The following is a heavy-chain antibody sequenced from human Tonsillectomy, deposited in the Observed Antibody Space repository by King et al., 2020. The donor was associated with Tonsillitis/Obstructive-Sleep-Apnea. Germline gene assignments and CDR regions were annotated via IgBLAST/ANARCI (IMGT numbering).Heavy chain of an antibody. CDR1: GFTFRSYS. V-gene: IGHV3-21*01. D-gene: IGHD5-12*01. J-gene: IGHJ4*02. CDR2: ISGSSSYI. Sequence: VQLVESGGGPVKPGGSLRLSCAASGFTFRSYSMNWVRQAPGKGLEWVSAISGSSSYIYYADSVKGRFTVSRDKAKNSLDLQMNGLRAEDTAVYYCARVGGYTGYDDHYFDYWGQGTLVTVSS. CDR3: ARVGGYTGYDDHYFDY.